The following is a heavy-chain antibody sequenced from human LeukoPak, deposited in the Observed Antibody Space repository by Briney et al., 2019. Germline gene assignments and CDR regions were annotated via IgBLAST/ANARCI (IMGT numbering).Heavy chain of an antibody. CDR3: ARHTLYGSGSYYVYYFDY. Sequence: VASVKVSCKTSGYTFTNYGLSWVRQAPGQGLEWMGWISPYNDNTNYAQKFQGRVTMTTDTSTRTAYMELRSLRSDDTAVYYCARHTLYGSGSYYVYYFDYWGQGTLVTVSS. D-gene: IGHD3-10*01. CDR2: ISPYNDNT. J-gene: IGHJ4*02. CDR1: GYTFTNYG. V-gene: IGHV1-18*01.